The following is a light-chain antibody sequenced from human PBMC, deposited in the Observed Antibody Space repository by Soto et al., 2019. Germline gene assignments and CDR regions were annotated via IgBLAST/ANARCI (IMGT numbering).Light chain of an antibody. J-gene: IGLJ1*01. Sequence: QSALAQPASASGSPGQSITISCTGTSSDVGAYNYVSWYQQYPGKAPKLMIYGVTNRPSGVSNRFSGSKTGNTASLTISGLQAEDEADYYCFSHRGGDSHVFGTGTKVTVL. V-gene: IGLV2-14*01. CDR3: FSHRGGDSHV. CDR2: GVT. CDR1: SSDVGAYNY.